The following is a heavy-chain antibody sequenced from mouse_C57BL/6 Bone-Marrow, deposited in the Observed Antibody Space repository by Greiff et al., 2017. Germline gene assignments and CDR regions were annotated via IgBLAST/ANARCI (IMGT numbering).Heavy chain of an antibody. CDR3: TTGVERAWFAY. Sequence: VQLQQSGAELVRPGASVKLSCTASGFNIKDDYMHWVKQRPEQGLEWIGWIDPENGDTEYASKFQGKATITADTSSNTAYLQRSSLTSEDTAVYYCTTGVERAWFAYWGQGTLVTVSA. J-gene: IGHJ3*01. CDR1: GFNIKDDY. V-gene: IGHV14-4*01. CDR2: IDPENGDT. D-gene: IGHD1-1*01.